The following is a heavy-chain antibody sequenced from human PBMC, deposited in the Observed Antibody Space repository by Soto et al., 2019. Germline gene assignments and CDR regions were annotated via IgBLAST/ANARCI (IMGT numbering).Heavy chain of an antibody. V-gene: IGHV1-18*01. Sequence: ASVKVSCKASGYTFTSYGISWVRQAPGQGLEWMGWISAYNGNTNYAQKLQGRVNMTTDTSTSTAYMELRSLRSEDTAVYYCAREPPVLRYFDWSLRYMDVWGKGTTVTVSS. CDR2: ISAYNGNT. J-gene: IGHJ6*03. CDR1: GYTFTSYG. D-gene: IGHD3-9*01. CDR3: AREPPVLRYFDWSLRYMDV.